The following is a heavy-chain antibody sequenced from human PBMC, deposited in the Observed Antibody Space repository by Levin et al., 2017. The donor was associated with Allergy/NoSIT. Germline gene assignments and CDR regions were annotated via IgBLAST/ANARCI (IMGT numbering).Heavy chain of an antibody. Sequence: GGSLRLSCAASGFTLRSYAMSWVRQAPGKGLEWVSGISGSGGSTYYGDSVKGRFTISRDNSKNTLYLQMNSLRAEDTAVYYCAKEYSGYDFDYWGQGTLVTVSS. J-gene: IGHJ4*02. CDR3: AKEYSGYDFDY. CDR2: ISGSGGST. D-gene: IGHD5-12*01. V-gene: IGHV3-23*01. CDR1: GFTLRSYA.